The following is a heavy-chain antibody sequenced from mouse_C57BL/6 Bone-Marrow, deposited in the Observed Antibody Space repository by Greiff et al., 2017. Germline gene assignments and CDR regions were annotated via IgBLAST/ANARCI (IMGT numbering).Heavy chain of an antibody. CDR1: GYTFTDYY. CDR2: INPNNGGT. J-gene: IGHJ3*01. V-gene: IGHV1-26*01. D-gene: IGHD3-3*01. CDR3: AREAGTFFAY. Sequence: VQLQQSGPELVKPGASVKISCKASGYTFTDYYMNWVKQSHGKSLEWIGDINPNNGGTSYNQKFKGKATLTVDKSSSTAYMERRSLTSEDSAVYYCAREAGTFFAYWGQGTLVTVSA.